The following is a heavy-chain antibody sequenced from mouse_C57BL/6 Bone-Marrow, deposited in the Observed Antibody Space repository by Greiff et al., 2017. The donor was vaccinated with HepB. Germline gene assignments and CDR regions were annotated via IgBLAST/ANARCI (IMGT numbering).Heavy chain of an antibody. CDR2: IYPGSGNT. CDR1: GYTFTDYY. D-gene: IGHD6-1*01. CDR3: ASTLYYYAMDY. V-gene: IGHV1-76*01. J-gene: IGHJ4*01. Sequence: QVQLPQSGAELVRPGASVQLSCKASGYTFTDYYINWVKQRPGQGLEWIARIYPGSGNTYYNEKFKGKATLTAEKSSSTAYMQLSSLTSEDSAVYFCASTLYYYAMDYWGQGTSVTVSS.